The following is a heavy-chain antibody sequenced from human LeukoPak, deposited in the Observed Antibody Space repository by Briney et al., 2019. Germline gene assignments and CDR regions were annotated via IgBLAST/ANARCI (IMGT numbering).Heavy chain of an antibody. CDR2: TYYRSKWYH. J-gene: IGHJ4*02. V-gene: IGHV6-1*01. CDR3: ARDHDYGDYGTYEDY. D-gene: IGHD4-17*01. Sequence: SQTLSLTCAISGDSVSRNSVAWNWIRQSPSRGLEWLGRTYYRSKWYHDYAVSVKSRITIYPDTSKNQFSLQLNSVTPEDTAVYYCARDHDYGDYGTYEDYWGQGTLVTVSS. CDR1: GDSVSRNSVA.